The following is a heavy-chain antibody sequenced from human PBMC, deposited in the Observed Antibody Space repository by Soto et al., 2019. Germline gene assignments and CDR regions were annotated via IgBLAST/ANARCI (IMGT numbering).Heavy chain of an antibody. D-gene: IGHD6-19*01. CDR3: ARVSPGSSGWYVPSYSYYYYGMDV. CDR1: GFTFSSYA. Sequence: QVQLVESGGGVVQPGRSLRLSCAASGFTFSSYAMHWVRQAPGKGLEWVAVISYDGSNKYYADSVKGRFTISRDNSKNTLYLQMNSLSAEDMAVYYCARVSPGSSGWYVPSYSYYYYGMDVWGQGTTVTVSS. J-gene: IGHJ6*02. CDR2: ISYDGSNK. V-gene: IGHV3-30-3*01.